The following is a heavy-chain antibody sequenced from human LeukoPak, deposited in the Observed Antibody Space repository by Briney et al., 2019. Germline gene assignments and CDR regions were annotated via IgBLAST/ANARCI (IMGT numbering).Heavy chain of an antibody. CDR3: ARNPEGHGYYFDY. D-gene: IGHD3-3*01. CDR1: GGSTSNYF. V-gene: IGHV4-4*07. Sequence: SETLSLTCTVSGGSTSNYFCTWLRQSAGKGLEWIGRIHTSGSTNYNPSLKSRVSMSVDTSKNQFSLKLSSVTAADTAVYYCARNPEGHGYYFDYWGQGALVTVSS. J-gene: IGHJ4*02. CDR2: IHTSGST.